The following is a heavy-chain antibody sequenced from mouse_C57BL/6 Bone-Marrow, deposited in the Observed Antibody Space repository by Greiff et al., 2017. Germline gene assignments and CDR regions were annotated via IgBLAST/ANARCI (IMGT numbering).Heavy chain of an antibody. CDR1: GYAFTNYL. J-gene: IGHJ4*01. CDR3: ARGGLRRMDY. CDR2: INPGSGGT. D-gene: IGHD2-4*01. Sequence: QVQLQQSGAELVRPGTSVKVSCKASGYAFTNYLIEWVKQRPGQGLEWIGVINPGSGGTNYNEKFKGKATLTADKSSSTAYMQLSSLTSEDSAVYFCARGGLRRMDYWGQGTSGTVSS. V-gene: IGHV1-54*01.